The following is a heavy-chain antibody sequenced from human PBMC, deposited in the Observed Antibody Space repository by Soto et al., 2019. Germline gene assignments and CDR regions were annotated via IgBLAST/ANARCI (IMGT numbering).Heavy chain of an antibody. J-gene: IGHJ4*02. CDR1: GYTFTNYA. D-gene: IGHD6-13*01. Sequence: QVQLVQSGAEVKKPGASVKVSCKASGYTFTNYAFSWVRQAPGQGLEWMGWISAYNGNTNYPQKLQGRVTMTTDTSTSTAYMELRSLRSDATAVSYCARALAAAGPFDYWGQGTLVTVSS. V-gene: IGHV1-18*01. CDR2: ISAYNGNT. CDR3: ARALAAAGPFDY.